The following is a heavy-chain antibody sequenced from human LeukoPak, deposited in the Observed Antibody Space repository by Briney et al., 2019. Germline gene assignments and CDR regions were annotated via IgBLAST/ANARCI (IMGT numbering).Heavy chain of an antibody. CDR1: GFTFSSYG. D-gene: IGHD3-9*01. CDR2: ISYDGSNK. V-gene: IGHV3-30*03. Sequence: GGSLRLSCAASGFTFSSYGMHWVRQAPGKGLEWVAVISYDGSNKYYADSVKGRFTISRDNSKNTLYLQMNSLRAEDTAVYYCARVGLTGLKGWFDPWGQGTLVTVSS. CDR3: ARVGLTGLKGWFDP. J-gene: IGHJ5*02.